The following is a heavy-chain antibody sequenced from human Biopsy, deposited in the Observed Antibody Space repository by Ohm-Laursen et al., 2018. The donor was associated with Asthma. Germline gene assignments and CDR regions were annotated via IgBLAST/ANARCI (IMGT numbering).Heavy chain of an antibody. CDR3: SRDTLGYYFDI. Sequence: SLRLSCSAPGFTFGAFWMSWGRQTPGKGLEWVATITGDGSQKFYVDSVTGRFTISRDNSKNSLHLQMNSLRAEDTAVYYCSRDTLGYYFDIWGQGTQVTVSS. D-gene: IGHD6-13*01. J-gene: IGHJ4*02. CDR2: ITGDGSQK. CDR1: GFTFGAFW. V-gene: IGHV3-7*01.